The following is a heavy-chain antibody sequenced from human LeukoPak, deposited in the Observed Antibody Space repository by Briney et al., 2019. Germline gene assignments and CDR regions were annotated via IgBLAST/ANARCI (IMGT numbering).Heavy chain of an antibody. D-gene: IGHD3-3*01. J-gene: IGHJ6*03. CDR2: FDPEDGET. CDR3: RSVWSGYQDYYYYYYMDV. Sequence: ASVKVSCKVSGYTLTELSMHWVRHAPGKGLEWMGGFDPEDGETIYAQKFQGRVTMTEDTSTDTAYMELSSLRSEDTAVYYCRSVWSGYQDYYYYYYMDVWGKGTTVTVSS. CDR1: GYTLTELS. V-gene: IGHV1-24*01.